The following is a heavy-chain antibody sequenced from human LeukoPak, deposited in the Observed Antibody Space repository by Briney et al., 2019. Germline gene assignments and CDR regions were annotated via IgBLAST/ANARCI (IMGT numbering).Heavy chain of an antibody. CDR3: TTQRMRYYYDSSGYYQKGMVDY. D-gene: IGHD3-22*01. J-gene: IGHJ4*02. CDR2: IKSKKDGGTA. V-gene: IGHV3-15*01. Sequence: GGSLRLSCAASGFTFSNAWMSCVRQAPGNGLEWVGRIKSKKDGGTADYAAPVKGRFTISRDDSKNTLYQQMNSLKTEDIAVFYCTTQRMRYYYDSSGYYQKGMVDYWGQGTLVTVSS. CDR1: GFTFSNAW.